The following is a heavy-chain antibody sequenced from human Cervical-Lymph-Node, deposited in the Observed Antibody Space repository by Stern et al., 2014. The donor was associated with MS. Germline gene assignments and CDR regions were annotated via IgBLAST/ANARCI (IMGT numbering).Heavy chain of an antibody. Sequence: VQLVQSGAEVKKPGASVKVSCKVSVSTLTEMSMHWVRPAPGKGLEWMGGYDPQHGETVYAQKIQGRVTMAEDRSTDTAYMELTSLRSDDTAVYYCATHRGRVTYYYGLDVWGQGTTVTVSS. V-gene: IGHV1-24*01. CDR1: VSTLTEMS. J-gene: IGHJ6*02. CDR3: ATHRGRVTYYYGLDV. CDR2: YDPQHGET. D-gene: IGHD2-21*02.